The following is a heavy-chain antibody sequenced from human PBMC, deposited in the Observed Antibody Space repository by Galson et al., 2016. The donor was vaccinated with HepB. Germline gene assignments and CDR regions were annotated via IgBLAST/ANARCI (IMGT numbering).Heavy chain of an antibody. CDR2: INQDGTEK. D-gene: IGHD6-6*01. J-gene: IGHJ2*01. Sequence: SLRLSCAASRFTFRNYWMNWICQAPGRGLQWVANINQDGTEKNYVDSVKGRFTISRDNAKNSVYLQMNSLRLEDTAVYYCARERARHWYFDLWGRGTLITVSS. CDR3: ARERARHWYFDL. V-gene: IGHV3-7*01. CDR1: RFTFRNYW.